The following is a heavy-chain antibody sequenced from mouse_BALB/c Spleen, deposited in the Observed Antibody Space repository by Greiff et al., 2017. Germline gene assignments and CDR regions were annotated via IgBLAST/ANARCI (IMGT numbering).Heavy chain of an antibody. J-gene: IGHJ3*01. Sequence: VQLQQPGAELVKPGASVKLSCKASGYTFTSYWMHWVKQRPGQGLEWIGEINPSNGRTNYNEKFKSKATLTVDKSSSTAYMQLSSLTSEDSAVYYCARFDYDVGFADWGQGTLVTVSA. CDR2: INPSNGRT. CDR3: ARFDYDVGFAD. D-gene: IGHD2-4*01. CDR1: GYTFTSYW. V-gene: IGHV1S81*02.